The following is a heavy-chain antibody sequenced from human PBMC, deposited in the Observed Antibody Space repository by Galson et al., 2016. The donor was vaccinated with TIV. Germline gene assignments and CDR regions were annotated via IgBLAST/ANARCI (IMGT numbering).Heavy chain of an antibody. CDR3: ASVNWARAFDY. J-gene: IGHJ4*02. D-gene: IGHD7-27*01. Sequence: SVKVSCKASGYTFTSYYMHWVRQSPGHGLQWMGCVHPDTGATQYAQKFQGRVTMTRDTSISTAYMELRRLISDDTAVYYCASVNWARAFDYWGQGTLVTVSS. CDR1: GYTFTSYY. V-gene: IGHV1-2*02. CDR2: VHPDTGAT.